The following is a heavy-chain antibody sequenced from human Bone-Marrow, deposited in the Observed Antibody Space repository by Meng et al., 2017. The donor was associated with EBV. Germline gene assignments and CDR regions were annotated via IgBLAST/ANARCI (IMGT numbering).Heavy chain of an antibody. J-gene: IGHJ5*02. Sequence: QVQLQASGPGLGTPSQTLSLTFAASGGSISSGVYFWSWIRQPPGKGLEWIGYIYYSGSTYYNPSLKSRVTISVDTSKNQFSLKLSSVTATDTAVYYCARGSMLRGVITWFGPWGQGTLVTVSS. V-gene: IGHV4-30-4*01. CDR3: ARGSMLRGVITWFGP. CDR2: IYYSGST. D-gene: IGHD3-10*01. CDR1: GGSISSGVYF.